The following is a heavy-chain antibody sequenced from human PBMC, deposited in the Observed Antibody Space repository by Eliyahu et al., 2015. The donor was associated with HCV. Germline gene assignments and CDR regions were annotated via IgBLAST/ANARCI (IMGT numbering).Heavy chain of an antibody. V-gene: IGHV4-39*01. CDR1: GXSIXSSSYY. CDR3: AISRPRGDY. Sequence: QLQLQESGPGLVKPSETLSLTXTVXGXSIXSSSYYWGWIRQPPGKGLEWIGSIYYSGSTYYNPSLKSRVTISVDTSKNQFSLKLSSVTAADTAVYYCAISRPRGDYWGQGTLVTVSS. CDR2: IYYSGST. J-gene: IGHJ4*02.